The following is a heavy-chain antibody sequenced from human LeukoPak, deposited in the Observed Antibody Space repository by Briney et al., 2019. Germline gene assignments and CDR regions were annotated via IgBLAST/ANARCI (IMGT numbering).Heavy chain of an antibody. D-gene: IGHD4-17*01. Sequence: PGGSLGLSCADSGFTYSSYAMSWVRQAPGKGLEWVSAISGSGGSTYYADSVQGRFTISRDNSKNTLYLQMNSLRAEDTAVYYCAKEDGDNDFDYWGQGTLVTVSS. V-gene: IGHV3-23*01. CDR2: ISGSGGST. CDR1: GFTYSSYA. J-gene: IGHJ4*02. CDR3: AKEDGDNDFDY.